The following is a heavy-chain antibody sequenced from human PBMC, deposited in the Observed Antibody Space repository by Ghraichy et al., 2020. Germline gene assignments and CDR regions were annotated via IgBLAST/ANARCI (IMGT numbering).Heavy chain of an antibody. V-gene: IGHV3-7*01. J-gene: IGHJ4*02. CDR3: ARGWGRFDY. D-gene: IGHD2-21*02. CDR1: GFAYNIYW. Sequence: GESLNISCAASGFAYNIYWMNWVRQAPGKGLEWVAYIKYDGSAEYYVDSVKGRFAISRDNAKNSLFLQMNSLRAEDTAVYYCARGWGRFDYWGQGTLVTVSS. CDR2: IKYDGSAE.